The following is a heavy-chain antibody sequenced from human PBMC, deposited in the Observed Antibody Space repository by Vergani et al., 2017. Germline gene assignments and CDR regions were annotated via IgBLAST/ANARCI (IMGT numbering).Heavy chain of an antibody. V-gene: IGHV4-31*03. CDR1: GAYVGSGGYY. CDR3: VRDPWESGGPYSGC. Sequence: QVRLQESGPGLVKPSETLSLTCSVSGAYVGSGGYYWSWVRQRPGMGLDWIGYIYYSGTTYYNPSLESRLTISLDTSENHLSLKLTSVTAADTAVYYCVRDPWESGGPYSGCWGRGTLVSVSS. D-gene: IGHD2-15*01. CDR2: IYYSGTT. J-gene: IGHJ4*02.